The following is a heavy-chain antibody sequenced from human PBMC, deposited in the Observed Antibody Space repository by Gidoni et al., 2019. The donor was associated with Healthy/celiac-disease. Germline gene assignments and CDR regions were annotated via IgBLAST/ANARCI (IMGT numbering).Heavy chain of an antibody. Sequence: QLQLQESGPGLVKPSETLSLPCTVSGGSISSSSYYWGWIRQPPGKGLEWIGSLYYSGGTYTTPSLKSRVTISADTSKNQFSLKLSSVTAADTAVYYCARRRATGADWYFDLWGRGTLVTVSS. CDR3: ARRRATGADWYFDL. D-gene: IGHD7-27*01. CDR2: LYYSGGT. CDR1: GGSISSSSYY. V-gene: IGHV4-39*01. J-gene: IGHJ2*01.